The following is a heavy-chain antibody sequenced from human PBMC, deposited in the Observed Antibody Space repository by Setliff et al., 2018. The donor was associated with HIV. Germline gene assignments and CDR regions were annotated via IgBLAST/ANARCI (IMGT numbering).Heavy chain of an antibody. CDR1: GGSISSHY. CDR3: ARAPRYSSSWYGDYYYHMDV. D-gene: IGHD6-13*01. CDR2: IYYSGST. V-gene: IGHV4-59*11. J-gene: IGHJ6*03. Sequence: SETLSLTCTVSGGSISSHYWTWIRQPPGKGLEWIGYIYYSGSTNYIPSLKSRLTISVDTSKNQFSLKLSSVTAADTAVYYCARAPRYSSSWYGDYYYHMDVWGKGTTVTVSS.